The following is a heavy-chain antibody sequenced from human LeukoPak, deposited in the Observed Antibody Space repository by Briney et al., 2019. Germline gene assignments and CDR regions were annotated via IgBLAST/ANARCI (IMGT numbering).Heavy chain of an antibody. D-gene: IGHD3-22*01. Sequence: GGSLRLSCAASGFTFRTYGMHWVRQTPGKGLEWVAFLWFDGSHQYYADSVRGRFIISRDNSNNTLYLQMNSLRADDTAVYYCARDGNYFDTTPNWFDTWGQGTLVTVSS. CDR2: LWFDGSHQ. CDR3: ARDGNYFDTTPNWFDT. J-gene: IGHJ5*02. CDR1: GFTFRTYG. V-gene: IGHV3-33*01.